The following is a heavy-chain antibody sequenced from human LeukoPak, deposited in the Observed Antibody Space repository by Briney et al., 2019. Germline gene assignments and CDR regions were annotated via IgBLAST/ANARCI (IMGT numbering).Heavy chain of an antibody. J-gene: IGHJ3*02. CDR3: ARVQVDAVGATEDAFDI. D-gene: IGHD1-26*01. V-gene: IGHV3-30*04. CDR2: ISYDGSNK. Sequence: GRSLRLSCAASGFTFSSYAMHWVRQAPGKGLEWVAVISYDGSNKYYADSVKGRFTISRDNSKNTLYLQMNSLRAEDTAVYYCARVQVDAVGATEDAFDIWGQGTMVTVSS. CDR1: GFTFSSYA.